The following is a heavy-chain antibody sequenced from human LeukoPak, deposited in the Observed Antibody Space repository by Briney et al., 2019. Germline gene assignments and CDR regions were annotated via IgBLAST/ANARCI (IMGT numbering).Heavy chain of an antibody. Sequence: GGSLRLPCAASGFTFSSYEMNWARQAPGKGLEGLSYLRTRGSTIPNADYVKDRFNISRNNAKNSLYLQMNSLRGEDTAVYYCAREKSQTYSGSFGYWGQGTLVTVSS. J-gene: IGHJ4*02. CDR3: AREKSQTYSGSFGY. CDR2: LRTRGSTI. D-gene: IGHD1-26*01. V-gene: IGHV3-48*03. CDR1: GFTFSSYE.